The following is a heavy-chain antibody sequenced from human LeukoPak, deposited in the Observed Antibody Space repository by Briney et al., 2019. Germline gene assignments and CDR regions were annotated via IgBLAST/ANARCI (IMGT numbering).Heavy chain of an antibody. CDR1: GGSFSGYY. Sequence: SETLSLTCAVYGGSFSGYYWSWIRQPPGKGLEWIGEINHSGSTNYNPSLKGRVTISVDTSKNQFSLKLSSVTAADTAVYYCARRGIAAAGTLNAFDPWGQGTLVTVSS. J-gene: IGHJ5*02. CDR2: INHSGST. D-gene: IGHD6-13*01. V-gene: IGHV4-34*01. CDR3: ARRGIAAAGTLNAFDP.